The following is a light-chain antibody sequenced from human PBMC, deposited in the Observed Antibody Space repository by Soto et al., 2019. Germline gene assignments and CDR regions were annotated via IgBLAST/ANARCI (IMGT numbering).Light chain of an antibody. CDR2: GAS. Sequence: EIVMTQSPATLSVSPGERATLSCRASQSVSSNLAWCQQKPGQAPRLLIYGASRRATGIPDRFSGSASGTDFTLTISRLEPEDFAVYFCQQYSDLPMTFGQGTRLEI. V-gene: IGKV3D-15*02. CDR1: QSVSSN. CDR3: QQYSDLPMT. J-gene: IGKJ5*01.